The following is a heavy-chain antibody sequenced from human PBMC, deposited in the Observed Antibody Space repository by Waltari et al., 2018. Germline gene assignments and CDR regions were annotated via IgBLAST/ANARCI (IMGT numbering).Heavy chain of an antibody. Sequence: QVQLVQSGAEVKKPGASVKVSCKASGYTFTSYDINWVRQATGQGLEWMGWMNPNSGNTGYAQKFQGRVTMTRNTSISTAYMELSSLRSEDTAVYCCARWGYCSGGSCYWNLDYWGQGTLVTVSS. CDR2: MNPNSGNT. V-gene: IGHV1-8*02. CDR3: ARWGYCSGGSCYWNLDY. CDR1: GYTFTSYD. D-gene: IGHD2-15*01. J-gene: IGHJ4*02.